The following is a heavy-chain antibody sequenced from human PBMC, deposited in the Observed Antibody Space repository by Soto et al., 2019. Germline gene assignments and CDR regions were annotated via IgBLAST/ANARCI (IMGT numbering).Heavy chain of an antibody. Sequence: EVQLLESGGGLVQPGESLRLSCAASGFTFSSYAMSWVRPAPGEGLEWVSVISGSDDSTYYADSVKGRFTISRDNSKNTLYLQMNSLRAEDTAVYYCAKRSSSSTFDYWGQGTLVTVSS. D-gene: IGHD6-6*01. V-gene: IGHV3-23*01. CDR1: GFTFSSYA. CDR3: AKRSSSSTFDY. CDR2: ISGSDDST. J-gene: IGHJ4*02.